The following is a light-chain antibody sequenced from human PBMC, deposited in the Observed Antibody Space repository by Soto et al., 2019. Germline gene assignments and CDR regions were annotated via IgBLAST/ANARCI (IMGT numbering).Light chain of an antibody. CDR3: QQYDDFPYT. Sequence: DIQMTQSPSSLSASVGDRVTITCQASQDIDNNLNWYQQRSGKAPKVLIYDASNLKTGVPSRFSGSGSGTDVTFTISSLQPEDIATYYCQQYDDFPYTFGQGTKLEI. CDR2: DAS. J-gene: IGKJ2*01. CDR1: QDIDNN. V-gene: IGKV1-33*01.